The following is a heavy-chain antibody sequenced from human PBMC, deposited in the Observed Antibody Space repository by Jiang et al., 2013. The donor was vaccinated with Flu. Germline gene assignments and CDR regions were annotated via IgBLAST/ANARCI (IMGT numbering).Heavy chain of an antibody. Sequence: ETLSLTCTVSGGSIGSGSYYWGWIRQPPGKELEWFGSVYYSGSTYSNPSLKSRVTISVDTSKNQFSLKLTSVTAADTAVYYCARHRTLAGVVIAYNWFDPWGQGILVTVSS. CDR3: ARHRTLAGVVIAYNWFDP. J-gene: IGHJ5*02. V-gene: IGHV4-39*01. CDR1: GGSIGSGSYY. D-gene: IGHD3-3*01. CDR2: VYYSGST.